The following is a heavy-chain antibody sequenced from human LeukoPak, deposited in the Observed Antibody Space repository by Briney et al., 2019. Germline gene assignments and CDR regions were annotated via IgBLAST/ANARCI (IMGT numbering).Heavy chain of an antibody. D-gene: IGHD1-26*01. Sequence: GGSLRLAWAAAGFYFSKEAMSWVRQAAGKGREWVSGISGGGGATYSADSVKGRFTISRDNSKHTLYLQMKSLRVEATALYYCAPISGNFDYLASWGQGTLVTLSP. CDR3: APISGNFDYLAS. CDR1: GFYFSKEA. J-gene: IGHJ4*02. V-gene: IGHV3-23*01. CDR2: ISGGGGAT.